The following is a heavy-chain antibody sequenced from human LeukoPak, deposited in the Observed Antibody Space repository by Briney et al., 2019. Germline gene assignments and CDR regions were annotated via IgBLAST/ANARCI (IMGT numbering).Heavy chain of an antibody. V-gene: IGHV3-53*01. CDR3: ARGVRCSTTSCYRGFDY. CDR2: IYSGGST. Sequence: GGSLRLSCAASGFTVSSNYMSWVRQAPGKGLEWVSVIYSGGSTYYADSVKGRFTISRDNSKNTLYLQMNSLRAEDTAVYYCARGVRCSTTSCYRGFDYWGQGTLVTVSS. J-gene: IGHJ4*02. CDR1: GFTVSSNY. D-gene: IGHD2-2*01.